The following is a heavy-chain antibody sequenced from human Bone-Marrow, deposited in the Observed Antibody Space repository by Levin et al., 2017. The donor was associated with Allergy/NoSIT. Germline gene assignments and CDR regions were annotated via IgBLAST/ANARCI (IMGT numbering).Heavy chain of an antibody. CDR3: ARGKVVPASDY. D-gene: IGHD2-2*01. CDR2: ISSSSSYI. V-gene: IGHV3-21*01. J-gene: IGHJ4*02. CDR1: GFTFSSYS. Sequence: LSLTCAASGFTFSSYSMNWVRQAPGKGLEWVSSISSSSSYIYYADSVKGRFTISRDNAKNSLYLQMNSLRAEDTAVYYCARGKVVPASDYWGQGTLVTVSS.